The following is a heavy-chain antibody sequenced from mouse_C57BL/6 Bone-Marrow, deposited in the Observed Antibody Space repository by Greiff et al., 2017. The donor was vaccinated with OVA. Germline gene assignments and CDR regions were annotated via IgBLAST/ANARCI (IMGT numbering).Heavy chain of an antibody. CDR2: ISSGGSYT. D-gene: IGHD1-1*01. V-gene: IGHV5-6*01. Sequence: EVQLVESGGDLVKPGGSLKLSCAASGFTFSSYGMSWVRQTPDKRLEWVATISSGGSYTYYPDSVKGRFTISRDNAKNTLYLQMSSLKSEDTAMYYCASSYGFAYWGQGTLVTVSA. CDR3: ASSYGFAY. CDR1: GFTFSSYG. J-gene: IGHJ3*01.